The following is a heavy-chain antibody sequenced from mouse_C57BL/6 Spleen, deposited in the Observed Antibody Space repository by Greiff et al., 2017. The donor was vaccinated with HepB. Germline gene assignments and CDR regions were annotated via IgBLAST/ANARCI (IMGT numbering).Heavy chain of an antibody. CDR1: GFTFSDYY. CDR3: ARETTVEGAMDY. V-gene: IGHV5-16*01. J-gene: IGHJ4*01. D-gene: IGHD1-1*01. Sequence: EVHLVESEGGLVQPGSSMKLSCTASGFTFSDYYMAWVRQVPEKGLEWVANINYDGSSTYYLDSLKSRFIISRDNAKNILYLQMSSLKSEDTATYYCARETTVEGAMDYWGQGTSVTVSS. CDR2: INYDGSST.